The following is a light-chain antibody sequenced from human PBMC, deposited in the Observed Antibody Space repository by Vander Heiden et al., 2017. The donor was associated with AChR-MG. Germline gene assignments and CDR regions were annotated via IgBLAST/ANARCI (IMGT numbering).Light chain of an antibody. CDR1: QSVSSN. J-gene: IGKJ2*01. Sequence: EIVMTHSPATLSVSPGESATLSCRASQSVSSNLAWYQQKPGQAPRLLIYGASTRATGIPARFSGSGSGTEFTLTISSLQSEDFAVYYCQQYNNWPPWYTFGQGTKLEIK. CDR3: QQYNNWPPWYT. CDR2: GAS. V-gene: IGKV3-15*01.